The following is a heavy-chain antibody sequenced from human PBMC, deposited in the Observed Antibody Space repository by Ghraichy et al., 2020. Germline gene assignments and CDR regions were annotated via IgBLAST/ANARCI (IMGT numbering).Heavy chain of an antibody. V-gene: IGHV4-31*03. CDR2: IYYSGST. CDR3: ARDRRSGYYYYFDY. Sequence: SLNISCTVSGGSISSGGYYWSWIRQHPGKGLEWIGYIYYSGSTYYNPSLKSRVTISVDTSKNQFSLKLSSVTAADTAVYYCARDRRSGYYYYFDYWGQGTLVTVSS. D-gene: IGHD3-22*01. CDR1: GGSISSGGYY. J-gene: IGHJ4*02.